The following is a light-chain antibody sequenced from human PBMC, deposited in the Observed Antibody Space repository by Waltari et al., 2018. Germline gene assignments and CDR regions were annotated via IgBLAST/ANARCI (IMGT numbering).Light chain of an antibody. Sequence: QSALTQPRSVSASPGQSVTISCTGTSNDIGCYVYVSWYQQYPGRAPSLLIFDVSQRPSGVPDRFSGSKSGTKASLTISGLQSDDEADYYCFAYAGTYTYLFGTGTRVTVL. V-gene: IGLV2-11*01. CDR2: DVS. J-gene: IGLJ1*01. CDR1: SNDIGCYVY. CDR3: FAYAGTYTYL.